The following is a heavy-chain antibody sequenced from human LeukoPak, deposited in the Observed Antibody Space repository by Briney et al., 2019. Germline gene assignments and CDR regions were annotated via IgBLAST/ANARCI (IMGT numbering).Heavy chain of an antibody. Sequence: MASETLSLACTVSGGSVSSSSYYWGRIRQPPGKGLEWIGSIYYSGSTYYNPSLKGRVTISVDTSKNQFSLNLSSVTAADTAVYYCAGSAAAVKDYWGQGTLVTVSS. CDR1: GGSVSSSSYY. J-gene: IGHJ4*02. CDR3: AGSAAAVKDY. D-gene: IGHD6-13*01. V-gene: IGHV4-39*01. CDR2: IYYSGST.